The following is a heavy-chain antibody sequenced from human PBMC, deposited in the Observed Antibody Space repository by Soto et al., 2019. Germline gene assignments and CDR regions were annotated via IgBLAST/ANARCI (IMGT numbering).Heavy chain of an antibody. CDR3: ARDRGGGAIPHAFDI. CDR1: GFTFSSYW. CDR2: IKQDGSEK. D-gene: IGHD3-16*01. V-gene: IGHV3-7*01. J-gene: IGHJ3*02. Sequence: GGSLRLSCAASGFTFSSYWMSWVRQAPGKGLEWVANIKQDGSEKYYVDSVKGRFTISRDNAKNSLYLQMNSLRAEDTAVYYCARDRGGGAIPHAFDIWGQGTMVTVSS.